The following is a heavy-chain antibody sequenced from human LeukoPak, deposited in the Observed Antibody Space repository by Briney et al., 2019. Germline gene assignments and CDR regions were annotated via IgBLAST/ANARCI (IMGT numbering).Heavy chain of an antibody. V-gene: IGHV1-2*02. J-gene: IGHJ2*01. Sequence: ASATVSCKASGYTLTAFYMHWVRQAPGQGLEWMGWINPNSGGTNYAQNFQGRVTMTRDTSINTAYMELSRLRSGDTAVYYCAINPDSSGGGSDWYFDLWGRGTLVTVSS. D-gene: IGHD3-22*01. CDR2: INPNSGGT. CDR1: GYTLTAFY. CDR3: AINPDSSGGGSDWYFDL.